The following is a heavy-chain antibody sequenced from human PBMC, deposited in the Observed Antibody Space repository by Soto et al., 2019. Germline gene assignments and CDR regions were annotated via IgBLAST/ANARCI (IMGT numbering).Heavy chain of an antibody. J-gene: IGHJ3*02. Sequence: QVQLVESGGGVVQPGRSLRLSCAASGFTFSSYGMHWVRQAPGKGLEWVAVIWYDGSNKYYADSVKGRFTISRDNSKSTLYLQMTDLRAEDTAVYYCARVSPTCRGGSCYGDDAFDIWGQGTMVTVSS. D-gene: IGHD2-15*01. CDR1: GFTFSSYG. CDR2: IWYDGSNK. CDR3: ARVSPTCRGGSCYGDDAFDI. V-gene: IGHV3-33*01.